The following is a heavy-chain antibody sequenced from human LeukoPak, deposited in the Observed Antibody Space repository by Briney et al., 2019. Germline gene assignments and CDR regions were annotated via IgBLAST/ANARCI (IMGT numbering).Heavy chain of an antibody. CDR2: INEGGSVI. V-gene: IGHV3-74*01. CDR3: VRDLILTWTPGDDFDH. D-gene: IGHD3-16*01. J-gene: IGHJ4*02. CDR1: GFTFSSYS. Sequence: GGSLRLSCAASGFTFSSYSMNWVRQAPGKGLEWVSRINEGGSVISYADSVKGRFTISRENAKNTVYLQMDSLRAEDTAVYYCVRDLILTWTPGDDFDHWGQGTLVTVSS.